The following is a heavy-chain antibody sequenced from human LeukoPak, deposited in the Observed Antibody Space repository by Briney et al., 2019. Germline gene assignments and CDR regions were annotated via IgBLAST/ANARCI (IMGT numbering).Heavy chain of an antibody. CDR1: GYTFTGYY. D-gene: IGHD6-25*01. CDR2: INPNSGDR. CDR3: ARDLTVQATAAIVYYFDY. Sequence: ASVKVSCKASGYTFTGYYMHWVRRAPGQGLEWMGWINPNSGDRNYAQKFQGRVTMTRDTSISTAHMELSGLTSDDTAVYYCARDLTVQATAAIVYYFDYWGQGTLVTVSS. V-gene: IGHV1-2*02. J-gene: IGHJ4*02.